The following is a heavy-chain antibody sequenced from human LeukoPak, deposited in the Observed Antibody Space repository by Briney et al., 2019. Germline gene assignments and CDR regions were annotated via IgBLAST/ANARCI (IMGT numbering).Heavy chain of an antibody. J-gene: IGHJ4*02. D-gene: IGHD2-15*01. CDR3: ARGGYCSGGSCYNDY. V-gene: IGHV3-21*01. CDR1: GFTFSSYS. CDR2: ISSSSSYI. Sequence: GGSLRLSCAASGFTFSSYSMNWVRRAPGKGPEWVSSISSSSSYIYYADSVKGRFTISRDNAKNSLYLQMNSLRAEDTAMYYCARGGYCSGGSCYNDYWGQGTLVTVSS.